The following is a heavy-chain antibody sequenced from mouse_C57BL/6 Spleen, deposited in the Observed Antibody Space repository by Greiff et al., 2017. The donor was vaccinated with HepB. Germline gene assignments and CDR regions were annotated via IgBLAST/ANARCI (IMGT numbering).Heavy chain of an antibody. CDR3: AREVLRGYFDV. V-gene: IGHV1-18*01. CDR1: GYTFTDYN. CDR2: INPNNGGT. Sequence: EVQRVESGPELVKPGASVKIPCKASGYTFTDYNMDWVKQSHGKSLEWIGDINPNNGGTIYNQKFKGKATLTVDKSSSTAYMELRSLTSEDTAVYYCAREVLRGYFDVWGTGTTVTVSS. J-gene: IGHJ1*03. D-gene: IGHD1-1*01.